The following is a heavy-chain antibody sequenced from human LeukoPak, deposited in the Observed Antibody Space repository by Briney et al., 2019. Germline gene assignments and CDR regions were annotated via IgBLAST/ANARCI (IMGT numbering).Heavy chain of an antibody. V-gene: IGHV3-48*01. J-gene: IGHJ4*02. CDR2: ISSSGSTI. D-gene: IGHD6-13*01. CDR3: ARAWSGSSWPSDY. CDR1: GFTFSSYR. Sequence: GGSLRLSCAASGFTFSSYRMSWVRQAPGKGLEWVSCISSSGSTIHYVDSVKGRFTISRDNAKNSLYLQMNSLRAEDTAVYYCARAWSGSSWPSDYWGQGTLVTVSS.